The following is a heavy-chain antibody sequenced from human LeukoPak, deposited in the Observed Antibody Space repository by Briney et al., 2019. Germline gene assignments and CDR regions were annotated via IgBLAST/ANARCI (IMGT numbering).Heavy chain of an antibody. CDR1: EFTFSSYG. Sequence: PGGSLRLSCVASEFTFSSYGMHWVRQAPGKGLEWVAVISYDGSNKYYADSVKGRFTISRDNSKNTLYLQMNSLRTEDTAVYYCAKKPTNSYFDYWGQGILVTVSS. D-gene: IGHD4-23*01. CDR2: ISYDGSNK. CDR3: AKKPTNSYFDY. J-gene: IGHJ4*02. V-gene: IGHV3-30*18.